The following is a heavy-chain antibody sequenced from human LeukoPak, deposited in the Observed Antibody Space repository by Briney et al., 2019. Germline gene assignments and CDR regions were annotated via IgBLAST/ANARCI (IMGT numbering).Heavy chain of an antibody. CDR3: ARVHYDILTGYSYFDY. D-gene: IGHD3-9*01. J-gene: IGHJ4*02. Sequence: ASVKVSCKASGYTFTDYYLHWVRQAPAQGFEWMGWISAYNDNTNYAQKLQGRVTMTTDTSTSTAYMELRSLRSDDTAVYYCARVHYDILTGYSYFDYWGQGTLVTVSS. CDR2: ISAYNDNT. CDR1: GYTFTDYY. V-gene: IGHV1-18*04.